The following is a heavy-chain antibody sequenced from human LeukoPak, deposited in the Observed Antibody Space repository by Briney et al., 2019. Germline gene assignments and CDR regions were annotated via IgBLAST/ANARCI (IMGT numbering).Heavy chain of an antibody. CDR3: AGGVCGDYGIPPYYFDY. D-gene: IGHD4-17*01. V-gene: IGHV1-69*01. CDR2: IIPIFGTA. Sequence: SVKVSCKASGGTFSSYAISWVRQAPGQGLEWMGGIIPIFGTANYAQKFQGRVTITADESTSTAYMELSSLRSEDTAVYYCAGGVCGDYGIPPYYFDYWGQGTLVTVSS. CDR1: GGTFSSYA. J-gene: IGHJ4*02.